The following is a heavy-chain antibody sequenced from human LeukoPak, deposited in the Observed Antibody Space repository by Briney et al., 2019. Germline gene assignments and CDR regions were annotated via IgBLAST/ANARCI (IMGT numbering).Heavy chain of an antibody. D-gene: IGHD4-17*01. CDR3: ARPFGAGDDYYFDY. J-gene: IGHJ4*02. CDR2: MDNSGST. Sequence: SETLSLTCTVSGGSISSYYWNWLRQPPGKGLEWLGYMDNSGSTNYNPSLKSRVTISVDTSKNQFSLKLSSVTAADTAVYYCARPFGAGDDYYFDYWGQGTLVTVSS. CDR1: GGSISSYY. V-gene: IGHV4-59*08.